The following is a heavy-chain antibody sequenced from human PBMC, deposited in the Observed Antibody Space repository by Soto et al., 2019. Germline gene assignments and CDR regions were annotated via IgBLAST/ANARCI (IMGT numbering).Heavy chain of an antibody. Sequence: GGSLRLSCAASGFTFSSYGMHWVRQAPGKGLEWVAVIWYDGSNKYYADSVKGRFTISRDNSKNTLYLQMNSLGAEDTAVYYCARSGSSSGTDAFDIWGQGTMVTVSS. CDR1: GFTFSSYG. CDR3: ARSGSSSGTDAFDI. D-gene: IGHD6-6*01. CDR2: IWYDGSNK. V-gene: IGHV3-33*01. J-gene: IGHJ3*02.